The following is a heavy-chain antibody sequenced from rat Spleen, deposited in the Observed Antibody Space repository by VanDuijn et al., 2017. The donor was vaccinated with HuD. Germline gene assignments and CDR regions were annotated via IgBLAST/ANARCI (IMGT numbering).Heavy chain of an antibody. Sequence: EVQLVESDGGLVQPGRSLKLSCAASGFTFSDYGMAWVRQAPTKGLEWVATISYGDSSGHSGTYYRDSVKGRFTISRDTAKSTLSLQMDSLRSEDTATYYCARRHYGYTDYFDYWGQGVMVTVSS. CDR2: ISYGDSSGHSGT. CDR3: ARRHYGYTDYFDY. V-gene: IGHV5-29*01. J-gene: IGHJ2*01. CDR1: GFTFSDYG. D-gene: IGHD1-9*01.